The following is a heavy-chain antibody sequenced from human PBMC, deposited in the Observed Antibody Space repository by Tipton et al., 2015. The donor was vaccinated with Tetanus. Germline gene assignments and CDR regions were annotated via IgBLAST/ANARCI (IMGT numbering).Heavy chain of an antibody. CDR1: GGSINSPEYS. V-gene: IGHV4-30-2*01. D-gene: IGHD6-6*01. CDR2: IYQSGST. J-gene: IGHJ5*02. Sequence: TLSLTCTVSGGSINSPEYSWGWIRQPPGKGLEWIGYIYQSGSTSYNTSLATRVTITADKSKNQLSLNLRSVPAADTAVYYCARDRGQQFVSDWFDPWGQGTLVTVSS. CDR3: ARDRGQQFVSDWFDP.